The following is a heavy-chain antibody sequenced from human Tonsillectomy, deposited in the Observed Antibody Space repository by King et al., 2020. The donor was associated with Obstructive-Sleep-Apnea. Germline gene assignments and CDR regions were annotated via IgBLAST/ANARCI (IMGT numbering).Heavy chain of an antibody. V-gene: IGHV3-33*01. Sequence: VQLVESGGGVVQPGRSLRLSCAASGFTFSSYGMHWVRQAPGKGLEWVAVIWYDGSNKYYADSVKGRFTISRDNSKNTLYLQMNSLRAEDTAVYYCARDLASDKFDYWGQGTLVTVSS. J-gene: IGHJ4*02. CDR2: IWYDGSNK. D-gene: IGHD3-22*01. CDR1: GFTFSSYG. CDR3: ARDLASDKFDY.